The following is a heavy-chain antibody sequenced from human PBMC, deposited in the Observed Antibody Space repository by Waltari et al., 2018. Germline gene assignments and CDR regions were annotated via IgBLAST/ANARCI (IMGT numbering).Heavy chain of an antibody. D-gene: IGHD3-3*01. CDR1: GGSISSYN. V-gene: IGHV4-4*07. Sequence: QVQLQESGPGLVKPSETLSLTCTVSGGSISSYNWSWIRQPAGEGLEWIGRLYTSGSTNYNPSLKSRVTMSVDTSKNQFSLKLSSVTAADTAVYYCARVLSLWSGYPLGAFDIWGQGTMVTVSS. J-gene: IGHJ3*02. CDR3: ARVLSLWSGYPLGAFDI. CDR2: LYTSGST.